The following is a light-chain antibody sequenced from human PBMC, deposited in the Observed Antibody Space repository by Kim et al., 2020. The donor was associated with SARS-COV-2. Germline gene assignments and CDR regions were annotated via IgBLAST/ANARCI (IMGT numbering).Light chain of an antibody. Sequence: SSWRVATLCCSGGNSVSSHDLAWYQQKPGEAPRLLICGAYTRATGIPDRFSGRGSGTDFTLTISRLEPEDFAVYYCQQSDSTPITVGGGTEVDIK. CDR1: NSVSSHD. CDR2: GAY. V-gene: IGKV3-20*01. CDR3: QQSDSTPIT. J-gene: IGKJ4*01.